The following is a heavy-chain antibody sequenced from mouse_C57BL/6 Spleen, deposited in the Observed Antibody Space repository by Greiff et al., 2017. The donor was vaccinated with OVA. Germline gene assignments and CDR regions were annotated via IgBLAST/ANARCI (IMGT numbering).Heavy chain of an antibody. J-gene: IGHJ4*01. CDR2: IYPRDGST. D-gene: IGHD4-1*01. CDR1: GYTFTSYD. V-gene: IGHV1-85*01. Sequence: VQLQESGPELVKPGASVKLSCKASGYTFTSYDINWVKQRPGQGLEWIGWIYPRDGSTKYNEKFKGKATLTVDTSSSTAYMELHSLTSEDSAVYFCARGNWDDAMDYWGQGTSVTVSS. CDR3: ARGNWDDAMDY.